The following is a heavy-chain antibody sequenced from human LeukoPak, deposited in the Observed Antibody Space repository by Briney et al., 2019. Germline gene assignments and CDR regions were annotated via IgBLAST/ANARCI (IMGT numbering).Heavy chain of an antibody. D-gene: IGHD6-6*01. V-gene: IGHV3-15*01. CDR3: TTGRSSSSKDWFDP. Sequence: SGGSLRLSCAASGFTFSNAWMSWVRQAPGKGLEWVGRIKTKTDGGTTDYAAPVKGRFTISRDDSKNTLFLQMNSLKIEDTAVYYCTTGRSSSSKDWFDPWGQGTLVTVSS. CDR2: IKTKTDGGTT. CDR1: GFTFSNAW. J-gene: IGHJ5*02.